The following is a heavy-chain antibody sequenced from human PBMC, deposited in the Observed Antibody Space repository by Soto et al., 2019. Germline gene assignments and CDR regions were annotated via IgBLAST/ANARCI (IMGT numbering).Heavy chain of an antibody. Sequence: QVTLKESGPVLVKPTEALTLTCSVSGLSLSNGRMGVSWIRQPPGKALEWLAHIFSNDEKSYSTSLKSRLNISTDTSKSLVVLIMTNMDPVDTATYFCAKITDSWYFDLWGRGSLVTVSS. J-gene: IGHJ2*01. D-gene: IGHD3-16*01. CDR2: IFSNDEK. CDR3: AKITDSWYFDL. CDR1: GLSLSNGRMG. V-gene: IGHV2-26*01.